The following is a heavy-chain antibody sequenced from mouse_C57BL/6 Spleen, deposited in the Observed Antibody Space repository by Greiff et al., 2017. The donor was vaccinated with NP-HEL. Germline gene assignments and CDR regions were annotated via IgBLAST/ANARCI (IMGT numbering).Heavy chain of an antibody. CDR1: GFTFSSYA. V-gene: IGHV5-4*01. D-gene: IGHD4-1*01. CDR2: ISDGGSYT. Sequence: EVQLVESGGGLVKPGGSLKLSCAASGFTFSSYAMSWVRQTPEKRLEWVATISDGGSYTYYPDNVKGRFTISRDNAKNNLYLQMSHLKSEDTAMYYCARDDWDGDFDVWGTGTTVTVSS. J-gene: IGHJ1*03. CDR3: ARDDWDGDFDV.